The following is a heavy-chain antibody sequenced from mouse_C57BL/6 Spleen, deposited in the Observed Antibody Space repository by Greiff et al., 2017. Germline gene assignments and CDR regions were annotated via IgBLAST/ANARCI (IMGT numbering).Heavy chain of an antibody. CDR2: FYPGSGSI. V-gene: IGHV1-62-2*01. CDR1: GYTFTEYT. D-gene: IGHD3-2*02. Sequence: QVQLQQSGAELVKPGASVKLSCTASGYTFTEYTIHWVKQRSGQGLEWIGWFYPGSGSIKYNEKFKDKATLTEDKSSSTVYMDLSRLTAEDSAVYFCARHGQGLLRDYAMDYWGQGTSVTVAS. CDR3: ARHGQGLLRDYAMDY. J-gene: IGHJ4*01.